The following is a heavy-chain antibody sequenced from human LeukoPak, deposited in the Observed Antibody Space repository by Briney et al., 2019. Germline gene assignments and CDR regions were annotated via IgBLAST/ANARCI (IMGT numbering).Heavy chain of an antibody. CDR1: GFTFSSYS. V-gene: IGHV3-48*01. Sequence: PGGSLRLSCAASGFTFSSYSINWVRQAPGKGLEWLSYISSSSRTISYADSLKGRFTISRDNSKNTLYLQMNSLRAEDTAVYYCAKTTHDSSGYCYFGYWGQGTLVTVSS. CDR3: AKTTHDSSGYCYFGY. J-gene: IGHJ4*02. D-gene: IGHD3-22*01. CDR2: ISSSSRTI.